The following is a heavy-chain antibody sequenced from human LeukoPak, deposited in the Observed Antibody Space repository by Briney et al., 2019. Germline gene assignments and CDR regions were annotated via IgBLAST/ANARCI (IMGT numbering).Heavy chain of an antibody. CDR2: IYYSGST. CDR1: GASISTYY. J-gene: IGHJ5*02. Sequence: TETLSLTCTVSGASISTYYWSWIRQPPGKGLEWIAYIYYSGSTNYNPSLKSRVTISVDTSKNQVSLKLSSVTAADTAVYYCARHYSITGGRLSGYWLDPWGQGTLVTVSS. D-gene: IGHD7-27*01. CDR3: ARHYSITGGRLSGYWLDP. V-gene: IGHV4-59*08.